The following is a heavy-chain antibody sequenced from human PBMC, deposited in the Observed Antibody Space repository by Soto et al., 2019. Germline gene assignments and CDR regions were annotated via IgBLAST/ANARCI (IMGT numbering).Heavy chain of an antibody. D-gene: IGHD3-3*01. Sequence: QMQLVESGGGVVQSGRSLRLSCAASEFTFRTYGMHWVRQAPGKGLEWVAVISYDESNKYYADSVKGRFTISRDNSMNTXYXXMNNLRAEDTALYYCAKDRGYDFWSGYSLLYGMDIWGQGTTVTVSS. J-gene: IGHJ6*02. V-gene: IGHV3-30*18. CDR1: EFTFRTYG. CDR3: AKDRGYDFWSGYSLLYGMDI. CDR2: ISYDESNK.